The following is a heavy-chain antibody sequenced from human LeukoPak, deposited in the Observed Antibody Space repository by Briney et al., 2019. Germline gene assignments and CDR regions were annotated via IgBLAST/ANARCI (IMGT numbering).Heavy chain of an antibody. J-gene: IGHJ4*02. V-gene: IGHV1-69*05. CDR2: IIPIFGTA. Sequence: ASVKVSCKASGGAFSSHAISWVRQAPGQGLEWMGGIIPIFGTANYAQKLQGRVTMTTDTSTSTAYMELRSLRSDDTAVYYCAREDYGDQFDYWGQGTLVTVSS. D-gene: IGHD4-17*01. CDR1: GGAFSSHA. CDR3: AREDYGDQFDY.